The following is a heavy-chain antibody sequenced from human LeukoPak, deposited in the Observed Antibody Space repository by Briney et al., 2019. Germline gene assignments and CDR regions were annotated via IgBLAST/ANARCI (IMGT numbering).Heavy chain of an antibody. CDR3: AKDARYYDFWSGP. CDR2: ISSSSSYI. Sequence: GGSLRLSCAASGFTFSSYSMNWVRQAPGKGLEWVSSISSSSSYIYYADSVKGRFTISRDNAKNSLYLQMNSLRAEDTAVYYCAKDARYYDFWSGPWGQGTLVTVSS. J-gene: IGHJ4*02. D-gene: IGHD3-3*01. V-gene: IGHV3-21*01. CDR1: GFTFSSYS.